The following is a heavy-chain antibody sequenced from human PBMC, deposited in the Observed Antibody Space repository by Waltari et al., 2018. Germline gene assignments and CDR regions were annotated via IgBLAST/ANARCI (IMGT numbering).Heavy chain of an antibody. J-gene: IGHJ4*02. CDR1: GGSISSSSYY. V-gene: IGHV4-39*01. D-gene: IGHD5-18*01. CDR2: IYYSGST. Sequence: QLQLQESGPGLVKPSETLSLTCTVPGGSISSSSYYWGWIRQPPGKGLEWIGSIYYSGSTYYNPSLKSRVTISVDTSKNQFSLKLSSVTTADTAVYYCARRRKGVDTAMAYYFDYWGQGTLVTVSS. CDR3: ARRRKGVDTAMAYYFDY.